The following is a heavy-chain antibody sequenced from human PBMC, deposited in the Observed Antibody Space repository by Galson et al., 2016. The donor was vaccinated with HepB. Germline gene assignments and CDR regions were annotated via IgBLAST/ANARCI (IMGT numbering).Heavy chain of an antibody. CDR2: IERTSDGGAT. J-gene: IGHJ4*02. CDR3: TAENWGRGDD. V-gene: IGHV3-15*04. CDR1: GLTFTSAW. Sequence: SLRLSCAGSGIAPSGLTFTSAWLSWVRQAPGKGLEWVGHIERTSDGGATAYAAPVKGRFTISRDDSKQTLYLQMNGLTTEDTAVYYCTAENWGRGDDWGQGTLVTVSS. D-gene: IGHD3-16*01.